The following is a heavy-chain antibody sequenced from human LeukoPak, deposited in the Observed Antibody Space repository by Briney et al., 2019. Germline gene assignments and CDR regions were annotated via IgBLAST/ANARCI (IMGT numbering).Heavy chain of an antibody. CDR1: GYTFTGYY. J-gene: IGHJ4*02. D-gene: IGHD3-9*01. V-gene: IGHV1-2*02. CDR3: ARMDGTGYDILTGYYGWGVYYFDY. CDR2: INPNSGGT. Sequence: GASVKVSCKASGYTFTGYYMHWVRQAPGQGLEWMGWINPNSGGTNYAQKFQGRVTMTRDTSISTAYMELSRLRSDDTAVYYCARMDGTGYDILTGYYGWGVYYFDYWGQGTLFTVSS.